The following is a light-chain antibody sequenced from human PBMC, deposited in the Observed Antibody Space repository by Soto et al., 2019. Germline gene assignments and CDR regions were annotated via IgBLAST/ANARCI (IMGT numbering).Light chain of an antibody. CDR3: QQYET. V-gene: IGKV1-5*03. J-gene: IGKJ1*01. CDR2: KAS. CDR1: QSISSW. Sequence: DIQMTQSPSTLSASVGDRVTITCRASQSISSWLAWYQQKPGKAPKLLIYKASSLESGVPSRFSGSGSGTEFTLTISSLQPDDFATYYCQQYETFGLGTKVEIK.